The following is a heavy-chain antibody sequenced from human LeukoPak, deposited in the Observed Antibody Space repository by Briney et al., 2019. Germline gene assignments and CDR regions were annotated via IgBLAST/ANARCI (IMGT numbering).Heavy chain of an antibody. CDR1: GFPFNNYV. CDR2: FRYDGNHD. J-gene: IGHJ4*02. V-gene: IGHV3-30*02. CDR3: ASRPTGFDWGPFDY. Sequence: GGSLSLSCAPSGFPFNNYVIHGVRLPPGKGLEWVAFFRYDGNHDYYADSVKGRFTFSRDNSKNTLFLQMNSLRAEDTAVYYCASRPTGFDWGPFDYWGQGTLVTVSS. D-gene: IGHD5-12*01.